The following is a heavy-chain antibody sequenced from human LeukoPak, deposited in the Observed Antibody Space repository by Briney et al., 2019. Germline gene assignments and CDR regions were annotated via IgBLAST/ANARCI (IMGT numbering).Heavy chain of an antibody. CDR1: GYTFTSYG. J-gene: IGHJ5*02. CDR3: ARDSDIVVVPAAPFDP. V-gene: IGHV1-18*01. D-gene: IGHD2-2*01. CDR2: ISAYNGNT. Sequence: GASAKVSCKASGYTFTSYGISWVRQAPGQGLEWMGWISAYNGNTNYAQKLQGRVTMTTDTSTSTAYMELRSLRSDDTAVYYCARDSDIVVVPAAPFDPWGQGTLVTVSS.